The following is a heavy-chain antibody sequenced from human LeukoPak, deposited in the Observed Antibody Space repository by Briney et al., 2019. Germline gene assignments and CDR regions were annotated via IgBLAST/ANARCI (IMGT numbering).Heavy chain of an antibody. D-gene: IGHD3-9*01. CDR3: ARELTRYFDWFYGY. CDR2: ISAYNGNT. V-gene: IGHV1-18*01. Sequence: GASVKVSCKASGYTFTSYGISWVRQAPGQGLEWMGWISAYNGNTNYAQKLQGRVTMTTDTSTSTAYMELSRLRSDDTAVYYCARELTRYFDWFYGYWGQGTLVTVSS. CDR1: GYTFTSYG. J-gene: IGHJ4*02.